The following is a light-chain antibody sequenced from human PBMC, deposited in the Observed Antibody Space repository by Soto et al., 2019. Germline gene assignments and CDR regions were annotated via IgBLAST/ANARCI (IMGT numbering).Light chain of an antibody. Sequence: IVLTHSPATLALSPGERDTLFCRASQTVSSCLVWYQQKPGQAPRLLIYDDANRATGVPAKFSGSVSGTDFTLTISRLEPEDFAVYYCQQRSDWPITFRQGTRLEIK. V-gene: IGKV3-11*01. CDR3: QQRSDWPIT. CDR2: DDA. J-gene: IGKJ5*01. CDR1: QTVSSC.